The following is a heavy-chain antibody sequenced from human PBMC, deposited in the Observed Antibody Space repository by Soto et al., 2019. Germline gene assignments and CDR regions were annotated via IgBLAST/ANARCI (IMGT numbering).Heavy chain of an antibody. CDR1: GWIFLGYL. Sequence: SATLSLTCPFYGWIFLGYLWSWILLPPEPGQGWIGEINHSGSTNHKPALKSRVTISVETSKNQFSMKLSSVTAADTAVYYWGRGVSVIKFGDCFYDWGQGTPFTVSS. CDR3: GRGVSVIKFGDCFYD. D-gene: IGHD3-16*01. J-gene: IGHJ4*02. CDR2: INHSGST. V-gene: IGHV4-34*01.